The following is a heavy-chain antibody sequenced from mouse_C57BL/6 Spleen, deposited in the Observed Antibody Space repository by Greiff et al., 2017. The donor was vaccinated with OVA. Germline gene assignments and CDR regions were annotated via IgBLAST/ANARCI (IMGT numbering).Heavy chain of an antibody. V-gene: IGHV1-15*01. CDR1: GYTFTDYE. D-gene: IGHD2-1*01. J-gene: IGHJ4*01. Sequence: VQLQQSGAELVRPGASVTLSCKASGYTFTDYEMHWVKQTPVHGLEWIGAIDPETGGTAYNQKFTGKAILTSDKSSSTAYMELRSLTSEDSAVYDCTRRGAGNLYYYAMDYWGQGTSVTVSS. CDR2: IDPETGGT. CDR3: TRRGAGNLYYYAMDY.